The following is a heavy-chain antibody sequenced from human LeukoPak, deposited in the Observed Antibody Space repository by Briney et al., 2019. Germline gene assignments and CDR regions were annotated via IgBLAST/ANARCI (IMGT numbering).Heavy chain of an antibody. CDR2: ISSSGSTI. J-gene: IGHJ6*02. CDR3: AKERAVVPRGGMDV. CDR1: GFTFSDYY. D-gene: IGHD2-2*01. V-gene: IGHV3-11*01. Sequence: KPGGSLRLSCAASGFTFSDYYMSWIRQAPGKGLEWVSYISSSGSTIYYADSVKGRFTISRDNAKNSLYLQMNSLRAEDTAVYYCAKERAVVPRGGMDVWGQGTTVTVSS.